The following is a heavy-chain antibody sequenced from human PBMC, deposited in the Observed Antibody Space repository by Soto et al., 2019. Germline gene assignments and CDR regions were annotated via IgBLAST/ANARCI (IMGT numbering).Heavy chain of an antibody. D-gene: IGHD1-1*01. CDR2: INAGKGDT. CDR1: GYIFINCA. V-gene: IGHV1-3*01. J-gene: IGHJ4*02. Sequence: ASVKVSCKASGYIFINCAIHWMRQAPGERLEWMGWINAGKGDTIYSQKFQDRITINRDTSASTAYMELGRLRPEDMAVYYCAKDLTWNQADHWGQGALVTVSS. CDR3: AKDLTWNQADH.